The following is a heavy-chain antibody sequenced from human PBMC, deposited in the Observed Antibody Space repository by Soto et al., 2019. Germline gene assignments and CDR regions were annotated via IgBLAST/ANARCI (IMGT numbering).Heavy chain of an antibody. CDR3: ARIAADGAIDY. CDR1: GGSISSSNYY. J-gene: IGHJ4*02. D-gene: IGHD6-13*01. V-gene: IGHV4-31*03. CDR2: IYYSGST. Sequence: QVQLQESGPGLVKPSQTLSLTCTVSGGSISSSNYYWSWIRQHPGKGLEWIGYIYYSGSTYYNPSLKSRVTISVDTSQNQFSLKLSSVTAADTAVYYCARIAADGAIDYWGQGTLVTVSS.